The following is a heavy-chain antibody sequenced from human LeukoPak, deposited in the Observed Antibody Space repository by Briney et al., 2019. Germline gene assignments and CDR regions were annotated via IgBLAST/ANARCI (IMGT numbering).Heavy chain of an antibody. CDR1: GFTFSSYW. Sequence: PGGSLRLSCAASGFTFSSYWMSWVRQAPGKGLEWVANIKQDGSEKYYVDSVKGRFTISRDNAKNSLYLQMNSLRAEDTAIYYCAKIPQVAPVSVPNFDYWGQGTLVTVSS. CDR2: IKQDGSEK. D-gene: IGHD2-21*01. CDR3: AKIPQVAPVSVPNFDY. V-gene: IGHV3-7*03. J-gene: IGHJ4*02.